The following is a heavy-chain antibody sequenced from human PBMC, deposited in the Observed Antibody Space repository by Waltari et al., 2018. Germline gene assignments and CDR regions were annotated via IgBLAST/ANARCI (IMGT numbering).Heavy chain of an antibody. D-gene: IGHD3-3*01. CDR3: ARDEVITIFGVRDYYYYMDV. Sequence: QVQLQQWGAGLLKPSETLSLTCGVYGGSFSGSLSGYYWRWIRQAPGKGLELIGEINHRGNTNYNPSLKRRVTISVDTSKNQFSLKLSSVTAADTAVYYCARDEVITIFGVRDYYYYMDVWGKGTTVTVSS. CDR2: INHRGNT. V-gene: IGHV4-34*01. J-gene: IGHJ6*03. CDR1: GGSFSGSLSGYY.